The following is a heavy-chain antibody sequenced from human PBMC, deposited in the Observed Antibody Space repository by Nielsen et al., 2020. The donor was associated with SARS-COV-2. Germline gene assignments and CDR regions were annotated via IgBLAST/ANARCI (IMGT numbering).Heavy chain of an antibody. CDR3: ARASTPYESKVFDY. CDR2: MNPSSGNT. D-gene: IGHD2-8*01. V-gene: IGHV1-8*01. CDR1: GYTFTSYD. Sequence: ASVKVSCKAPGYTFTSYDINWVRLATGQGLEWLGWMNPSSGNTAYAQKFKGRVSMTRSASTSTAYMELNSLSSEDTAIYYCARASTPYESKVFDYWGQGTLVSVSS. J-gene: IGHJ4*02.